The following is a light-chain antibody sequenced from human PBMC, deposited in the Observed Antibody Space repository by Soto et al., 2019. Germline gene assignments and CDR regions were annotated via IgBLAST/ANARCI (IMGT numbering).Light chain of an antibody. CDR3: QQYYGWPRT. CDR1: QKVFYSNNNNNY. Sequence: DIVMIQSPESLAASLREGATTNFNSTQKVFYSNNNNNYLAWFKQTPGQPPRLLFYWASTRESGVPDRFSGSGSGTEFTFTISSLKAEDVAVYFCQQYYGWPRTFGRGTKVDIK. V-gene: IGKV4-1*01. J-gene: IGKJ3*01. CDR2: WAS.